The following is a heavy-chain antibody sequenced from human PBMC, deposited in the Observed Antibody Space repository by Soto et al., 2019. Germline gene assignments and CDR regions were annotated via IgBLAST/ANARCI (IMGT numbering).Heavy chain of an antibody. V-gene: IGHV4-59*08. CDR2: IYDSGST. CDR1: GGSVSYYY. Sequence: VRLQESGPGLVKPSETLSLTCTVSGGSVSYYYSTWIRQPPGKGLEWIGYIYDSGSTTYNPALQSRVTISSDTSKTQISLTLISVTAADTAVYYCASHTTGFPYYFDSWGQGVLVTVSS. J-gene: IGHJ4*02. D-gene: IGHD2-2*01. CDR3: ASHTTGFPYYFDS.